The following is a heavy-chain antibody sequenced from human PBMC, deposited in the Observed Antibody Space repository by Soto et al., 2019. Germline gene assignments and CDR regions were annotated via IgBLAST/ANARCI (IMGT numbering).Heavy chain of an antibody. CDR2: IYYSGST. Sequence: PSDTLSLTCTLSGRSISSYYWSWLRQPPGKGLEWIGYIYYSGSTNYNPSLKSRVTRSVDTSKNQFSLKLSSVTAADTAVYYCAPYPRVLGWFDPWGQGSLVTVSS. J-gene: IGHJ5*02. D-gene: IGHD3-3*02. CDR1: GRSISSYY. CDR3: APYPRVLGWFDP. V-gene: IGHV4-59*01.